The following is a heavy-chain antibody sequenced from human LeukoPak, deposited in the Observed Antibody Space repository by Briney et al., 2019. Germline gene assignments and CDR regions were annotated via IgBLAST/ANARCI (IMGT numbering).Heavy chain of an antibody. Sequence: PGESLKISCKGSGYSFTSYWIGWVRQMPGKGLEWMGIIYPGDSDTRYSPSFQGQVTISADKSISTAYLQWSSLKASDTAMYYCARRNYDFWSGSHYMEVWGKGTTVTVSS. V-gene: IGHV5-51*01. J-gene: IGHJ6*03. D-gene: IGHD3-3*01. CDR2: IYPGDSDT. CDR3: ARRNYDFWSGSHYMEV. CDR1: GYSFTSYW.